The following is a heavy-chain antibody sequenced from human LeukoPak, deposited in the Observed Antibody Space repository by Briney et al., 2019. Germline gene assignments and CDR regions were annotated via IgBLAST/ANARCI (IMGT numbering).Heavy chain of an antibody. D-gene: IGHD6-19*01. CDR2: LWEDGTNI. CDR3: ARVGYNTGWFEY. J-gene: IGHJ5*01. Sequence: GGSLRLSCAAPGFTFSIYGMHWVRQAPGKGLEWVAGLWEDGTNIKYADSAKGRFTISRDNSKNTLYLQMNSLRAEDTAVYFCARVGYNTGWFEYWGQGTLVTVSS. CDR1: GFTFSIYG. V-gene: IGHV3-33*01.